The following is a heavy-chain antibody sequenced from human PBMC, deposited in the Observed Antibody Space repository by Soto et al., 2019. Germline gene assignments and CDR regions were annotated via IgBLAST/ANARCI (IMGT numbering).Heavy chain of an antibody. Sequence: EVRLVESGGGVGRPGGSLRLSCAASGFTFEDHGLSWVRQAPGKGLEWVAGINWNGGSTVYAASVKVRFTISRDNAKNSLFLEVNSLRVEDTALYFCARLPLLADYFDSWGQGTLVTVSS. CDR3: ARLPLLADYFDS. J-gene: IGHJ4*02. V-gene: IGHV3-20*04. CDR2: INWNGGST. CDR1: GFTFEDHG.